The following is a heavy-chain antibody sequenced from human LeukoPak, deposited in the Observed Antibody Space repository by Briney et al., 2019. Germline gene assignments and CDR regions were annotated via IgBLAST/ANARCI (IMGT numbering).Heavy chain of an antibody. CDR3: ARFSVVVAAYDY. J-gene: IGHJ4*02. CDR2: ISTDGDTT. D-gene: IGHD6-19*01. V-gene: IGHV3-74*03. CDR1: GFTFKNYW. Sequence: GGSLRLSCAASGFTFKNYWMHWGRQAPGKGLLWVSRISTDGDTTTYADSVKGRFTISRDNAKSTMYLEMNSLRAEHTAVYFCARFSVVVAAYDYWGQGNMVTVSS.